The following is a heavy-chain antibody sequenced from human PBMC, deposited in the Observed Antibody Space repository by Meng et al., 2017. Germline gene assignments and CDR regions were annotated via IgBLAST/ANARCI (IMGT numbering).Heavy chain of an antibody. J-gene: IGHJ3*02. CDR1: GFTFSPYT. D-gene: IGHD6-25*01. V-gene: IGHV3-21*01. CDR2: ISSSSRNI. Sequence: GESLKISCVASGFTFSPYTANWVRQAPGKGLQWVASISSSSRNIYHADSLRGRFTISRDHAGNSLYLQLNTLRPDDTAVYYCTEGGAAGTPVTYAFDIWGQGTVVTVSS. CDR3: TEGGAAGTPVTYAFDI.